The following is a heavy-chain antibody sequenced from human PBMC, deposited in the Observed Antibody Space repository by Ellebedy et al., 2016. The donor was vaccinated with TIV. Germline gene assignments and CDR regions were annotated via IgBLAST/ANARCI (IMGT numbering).Heavy chain of an antibody. Sequence: SETLSLXXTVSGGSVSSGSYYWSWIRQPPGKGLEWIGYIYYSGSTNYNPSLKSRVTISVDTSKNQFSLKLSSVTAADTAVYYCARGYGSGVDIWGQGTMVTVSS. CDR2: IYYSGST. CDR1: GGSVSSGSYY. V-gene: IGHV4-61*01. CDR3: ARGYGSGVDI. D-gene: IGHD3-10*01. J-gene: IGHJ3*02.